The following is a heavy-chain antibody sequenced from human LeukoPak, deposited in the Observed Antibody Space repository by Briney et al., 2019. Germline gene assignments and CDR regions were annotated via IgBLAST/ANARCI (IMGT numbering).Heavy chain of an antibody. CDR1: GGTFSSYA. J-gene: IGHJ4*02. CDR2: IIPIFGTA. CDR3: ARATYYYDSSGYYYPHRFDY. Sequence: GASVKVSCKASGGTFSSYAISWVRQAPGQGLEWMGGIIPIFGTANYAQKFQGRVTITTDESTSTAYMELSSLRSEDTAVYYCARATYYYDSSGYYYPHRFDYWGQGTLVTVSS. D-gene: IGHD3-22*01. V-gene: IGHV1-69*05.